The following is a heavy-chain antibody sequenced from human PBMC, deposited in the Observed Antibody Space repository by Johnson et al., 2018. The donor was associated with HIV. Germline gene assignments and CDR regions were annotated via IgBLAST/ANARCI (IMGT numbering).Heavy chain of an antibody. Sequence: VQLVESGGVVVQPGGSLRLSCAASGFTFSSYWISWVRQAPGNGLEWVATIKQNGSEKYYVDSVKGRFTISRDNAKNSLYLQMNSLRAEDTAVYYCARDPCGGDCADAFDIWGQGTMVTVSS. CDR1: GFTFSSYW. CDR2: IKQNGSEK. D-gene: IGHD2-21*02. J-gene: IGHJ3*02. V-gene: IGHV3-7*03. CDR3: ARDPCGGDCADAFDI.